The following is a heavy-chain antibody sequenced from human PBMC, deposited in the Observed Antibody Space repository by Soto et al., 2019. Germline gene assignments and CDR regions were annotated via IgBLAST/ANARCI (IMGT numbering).Heavy chain of an antibody. CDR2: IIPIFGTA. CDR3: ARDRNYALDI. J-gene: IGHJ3*02. V-gene: IGHV1-69*06. Sequence: SVKASCKASGGTFSSYAISWVRQAPGQGLEWLGGIIPIFGTANYAQKFQGRVTITADKSTSTAYIQLSSLRSEDTAVYYCARDRNYALDIWGQGTLVTVSS. CDR1: GGTFSSYA. D-gene: IGHD2-21*01.